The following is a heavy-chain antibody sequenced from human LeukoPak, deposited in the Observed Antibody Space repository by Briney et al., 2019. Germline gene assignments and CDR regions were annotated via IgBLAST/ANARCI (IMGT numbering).Heavy chain of an antibody. J-gene: IGHJ4*02. V-gene: IGHV4-59*01. Sequence: SETLSLTCTVSGGSISSYYWSWIRQPPGKGLEWIGYIYYSGSTNYNPSLKSRVTISIDTSKNQFSLKLSSVTAADTAVYYCARAHSSTLYFDYWGQGTLVTVSS. CDR2: IYYSGST. CDR1: GGSISSYY. CDR3: ARAHSSTLYFDY. D-gene: IGHD6-13*01.